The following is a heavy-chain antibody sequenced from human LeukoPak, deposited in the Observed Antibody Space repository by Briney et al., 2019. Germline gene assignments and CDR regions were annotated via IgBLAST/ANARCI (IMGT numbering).Heavy chain of an antibody. CDR1: GGSISSSSYY. V-gene: IGHV4-39*07. CDR3: AQSFSSSSVWFDP. D-gene: IGHD6-6*01. Sequence: KPSETLSLTCTVSGGSISSSSYYWGWIRQPPGKGLEWIGSIYYSGSTYYNPSLKSRVTISVDTSKNQFSLKLSSVTAADTAVYYCAQSFSSSSVWFDPWGQGTLVTVSP. J-gene: IGHJ5*02. CDR2: IYYSGST.